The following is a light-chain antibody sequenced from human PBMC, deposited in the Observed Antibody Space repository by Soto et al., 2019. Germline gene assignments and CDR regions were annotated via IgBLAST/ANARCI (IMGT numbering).Light chain of an antibody. V-gene: IGLV2-14*01. J-gene: IGLJ1*01. Sequence: QAVRTQPACVSGCPGQSITISCTGTSSDVGLYNYVSWYQQHPGKAPKLIIYEGSKRPSGVSNRFSGSKSGNTASLSVSGLQAEDEADYYCGSYTSGSSYVFGTGTKVTVL. CDR2: EGS. CDR1: SSDVGLYNY. CDR3: GSYTSGSSYV.